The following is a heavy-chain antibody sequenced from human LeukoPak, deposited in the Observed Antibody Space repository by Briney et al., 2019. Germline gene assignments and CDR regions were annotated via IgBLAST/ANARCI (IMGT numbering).Heavy chain of an antibody. V-gene: IGHV1-69*04. J-gene: IGHJ4*02. Sequence: ASVKVSCKASGGTFSSYAISWVRQAPGQGLEWMGRIIPILGIANYAQKFQGRVTITADKSTSTAYMELSSLRAEDTAVYYCAKDPDNIYYYDSSLWYFDYWGQGTLVTVSS. CDR3: AKDPDNIYYYDSSLWYFDY. CDR2: IIPILGIA. D-gene: IGHD3-22*01. CDR1: GGTFSSYA.